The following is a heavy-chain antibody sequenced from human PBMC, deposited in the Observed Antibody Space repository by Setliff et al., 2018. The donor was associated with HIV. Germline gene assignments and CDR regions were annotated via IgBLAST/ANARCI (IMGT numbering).Heavy chain of an antibody. Sequence: PSETLSLTCTVPGGSINRSNYYWGWIRQPPGKGLEWIGTISYTGSTYYDPSLKSRVTISVDTSRNQFSLNLSSVTAADTAVYYCARESSRVPWSPDAFDIWGQGTRVTVSS. CDR3: ARESSRVPWSPDAFDI. J-gene: IGHJ3*02. CDR2: ISYTGST. D-gene: IGHD2-15*01. V-gene: IGHV4-39*07. CDR1: GGSINRSNYY.